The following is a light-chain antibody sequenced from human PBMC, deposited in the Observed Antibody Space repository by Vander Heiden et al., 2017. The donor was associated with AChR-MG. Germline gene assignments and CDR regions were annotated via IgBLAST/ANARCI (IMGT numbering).Light chain of an antibody. J-gene: IGKJ4*01. Sequence: IVITHSPATLSVSPGEIATLPCRATQRFGSYLARYQRKPGQAPRLLIDAASTRATGIPAKFSGSGSGTEFTLTISSLQSEDFVVYYCQQYKNWPLTFGGGTKVDIK. CDR3: QQYKNWPLT. V-gene: IGKV3-15*01. CDR1: QRFGSY. CDR2: AAS.